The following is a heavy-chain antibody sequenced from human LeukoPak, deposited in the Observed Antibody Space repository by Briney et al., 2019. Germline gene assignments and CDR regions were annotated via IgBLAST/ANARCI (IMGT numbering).Heavy chain of an antibody. Sequence: GGSLRLSCAASGFTISSYEMNWVRQALGKGLEWVSYISNSGSTIYYADSVKGRFTISRDNAKNSLYVQMNSLRAEDTAVYYCARGVGNNYGYPDYWGQGTLVTVSS. V-gene: IGHV3-48*03. CDR2: ISNSGSTI. CDR1: GFTISSYE. CDR3: ARGVGNNYGYPDY. J-gene: IGHJ4*02. D-gene: IGHD5-18*01.